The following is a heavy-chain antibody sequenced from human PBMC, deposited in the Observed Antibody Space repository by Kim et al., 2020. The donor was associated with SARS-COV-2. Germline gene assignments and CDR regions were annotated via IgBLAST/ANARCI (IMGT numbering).Heavy chain of an antibody. CDR3: ARVKAGGGMDV. V-gene: IGHV3-74*01. Sequence: GGSLRLSCAASGFTFSDYWMDWVRHAPGKGLVWVSRINRDGSDISYADSVQGRFTISRDNAKNTLYLQMNSLRGEDTAVYYCARVKAGGGMDVWGQGTTV. CDR1: GFTFSDYW. D-gene: IGHD3-16*01. CDR2: INRDGSDI. J-gene: IGHJ6*02.